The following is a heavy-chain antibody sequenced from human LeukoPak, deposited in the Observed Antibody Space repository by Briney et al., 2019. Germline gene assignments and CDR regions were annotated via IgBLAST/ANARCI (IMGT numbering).Heavy chain of an antibody. CDR2: ISGSGSTI. D-gene: IGHD6-19*01. V-gene: IGHV3-48*03. J-gene: IGHJ4*02. CDR3: SRDGSAVAADY. CDR1: GFTFSSYE. Sequence: GGSLRLSCAASGFTFSSYEMDWVRRAPGKGRRWISYISGSGSTIYYADSVKGRFTVSRDNAKNSLYLQMNSLRADDTAVYYCSRDGSAVAADYWGQGTLVTVSS.